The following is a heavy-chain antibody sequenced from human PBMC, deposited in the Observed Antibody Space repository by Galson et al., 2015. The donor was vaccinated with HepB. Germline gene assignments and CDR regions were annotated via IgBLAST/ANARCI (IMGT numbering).Heavy chain of an antibody. J-gene: IGHJ3*02. Sequence: SVKVSCKASGGTFRTYSISWVRQAPGQGLEWMGGITPLFGSAKYAQKFRDRLTITADESTSTAYMELSSLRSEDTAVYYCARNYYGSSGYSDAFDIWGQGTMVTVSS. CDR3: ARNYYGSSGYSDAFDI. D-gene: IGHD3-22*01. CDR1: GGTFRTYS. V-gene: IGHV1-69*13. CDR2: ITPLFGSA.